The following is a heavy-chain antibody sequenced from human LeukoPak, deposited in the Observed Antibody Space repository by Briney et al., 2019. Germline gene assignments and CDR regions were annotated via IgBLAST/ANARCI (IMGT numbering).Heavy chain of an antibody. J-gene: IGHJ4*02. CDR1: GFTFTGYT. CDR2: ISSTSSYI. Sequence: GGSLRLSCAASGFTFTGYTMNWVRQAPGKGLEWVSSISSTSSYIYYTDSVKGRFTISRDNAKNSLYLQMNSLRAEDTAVYYCARVAGYCSSTSNCYSDYWGQGTLVTVSS. V-gene: IGHV3-21*04. D-gene: IGHD2-2*01. CDR3: ARVAGYCSSTSNCYSDY.